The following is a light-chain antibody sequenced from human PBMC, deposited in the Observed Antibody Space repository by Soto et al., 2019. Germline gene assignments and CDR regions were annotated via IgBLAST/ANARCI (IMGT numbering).Light chain of an antibody. CDR2: DAS. Sequence: AWVGCRSRISPMDSQSITSWLAWYQQKPGKAPKLLMYDASSLHSGVPSRFCCIGSGTEITLTSGILASELFASFYCQRYSSYAWTFGQG. CDR3: QRYSSYAWT. CDR1: QSITSW. J-gene: IGKJ1*01. V-gene: IGKV1-5*01.